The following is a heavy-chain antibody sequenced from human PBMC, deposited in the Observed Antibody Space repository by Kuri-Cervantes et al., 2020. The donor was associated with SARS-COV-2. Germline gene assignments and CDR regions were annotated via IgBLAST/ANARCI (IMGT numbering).Heavy chain of an antibody. CDR1: GGSISSGDYY. J-gene: IGHJ5*02. CDR2: IYYSGST. Sequence: SETLSLTCTVSGGSISSGDYYWSWIRQPPGKGLEWIGYIYYSGSTYYNPSLKSRVTISVDTSKNQFSLKLNSVTAADTAVYYCARASGRYFDWSHIWGQGTLVTVSS. D-gene: IGHD3-9*01. V-gene: IGHV4-30-4*08. CDR3: ARASGRYFDWSHI.